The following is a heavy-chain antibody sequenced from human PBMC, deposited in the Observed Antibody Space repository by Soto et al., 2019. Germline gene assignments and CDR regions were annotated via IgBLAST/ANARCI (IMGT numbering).Heavy chain of an antibody. CDR1: GGTFSSYA. V-gene: IGHV1-69*01. CDR2: IIPIFGTA. Sequence: QVQLVQSGAEVKKPGSSVKVSCKASGGTFSSYAISWVRQAPGQGLEWMGGIIPIFGTANYAQKFHGRVTIIADESTSTAYMELSSLRSEDTAVYYCARKERVVVATNYYYYGMDVWGQGTTVTVSS. J-gene: IGHJ6*02. D-gene: IGHD2-15*01. CDR3: ARKERVVVATNYYYYGMDV.